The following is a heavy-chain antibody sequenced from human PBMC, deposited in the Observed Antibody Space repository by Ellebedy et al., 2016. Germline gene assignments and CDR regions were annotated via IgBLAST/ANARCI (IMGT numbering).Heavy chain of an antibody. CDR3: ARGKGLRDLYYFDY. V-gene: IGHV3-21*01. CDR2: ITSSGDNV. D-gene: IGHD3-16*01. J-gene: IGHJ4*02. Sequence: GGSLRLSCVTSGFTFSYYSPNWVRQAPGQGLEWVSSITSSGDNVYYADSLKGRFTISKDSAKNSVYLQMNSLRAEDTAVYYCARGKGLRDLYYFDYWGQGTLVTVSS. CDR1: GFTFSYYS.